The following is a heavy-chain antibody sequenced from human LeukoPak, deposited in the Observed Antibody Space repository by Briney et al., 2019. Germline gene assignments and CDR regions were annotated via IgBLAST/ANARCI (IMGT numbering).Heavy chain of an antibody. CDR2: IEPNGRA. V-gene: IGHV4-34*01. CDR3: ARDLGYSGYGFDY. CDR1: GGSFRDYY. Sequence: SETLSLTCAAHGGSFRDYYWSWIRQPPGKGLEWIGEIEPNGRAKYSPSLKSRVTILIDMSKNQFSLKLSSVTAADTAVYYCARDLGYSGYGFDYWGQGTLVTVSS. J-gene: IGHJ4*02. D-gene: IGHD5-12*01.